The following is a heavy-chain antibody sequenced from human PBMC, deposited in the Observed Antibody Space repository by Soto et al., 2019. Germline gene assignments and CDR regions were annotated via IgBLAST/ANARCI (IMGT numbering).Heavy chain of an antibody. D-gene: IGHD3-10*01. CDR3: ASWDYNGYLDYYCYGMDV. CDR1: GGTFSSYA. CDR2: IIPIFGTA. V-gene: IGHV1-69*13. J-gene: IGHJ6*02. Sequence: GASVKVSCKASGGTFSSYAISWVRQAPGQGLEWMGGIIPIFGTANYAQKFQGRVTITADESTSTAYMELSSLRSEDTAVYYCASWDYNGYLDYYCYGMDVWGQGTTVTVSS.